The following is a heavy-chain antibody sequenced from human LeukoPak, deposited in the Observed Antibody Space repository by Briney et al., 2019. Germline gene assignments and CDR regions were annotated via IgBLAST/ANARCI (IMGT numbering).Heavy chain of an antibody. Sequence: PSETLSLTCAVYGGSFSGYYWSWIRQPPGKGLEWIGEINHSGSTNYNPSLKSRVTISVDTSKNQFSLKLSSVTAADTAVYYCARGWYWGVPFDYWGQGTLVIVSS. CDR3: ARGWYWGVPFDY. D-gene: IGHD7-27*01. V-gene: IGHV4-34*01. CDR1: GGSFSGYY. J-gene: IGHJ4*02. CDR2: INHSGST.